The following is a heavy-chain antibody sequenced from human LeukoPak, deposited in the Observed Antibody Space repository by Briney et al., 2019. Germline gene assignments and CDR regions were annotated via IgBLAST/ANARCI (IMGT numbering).Heavy chain of an antibody. CDR1: GFTFSNAW. CDR2: IKSKTDGGTT. D-gene: IGHD2-2*01. Sequence: PGGSLRLSCAASGFTFSNAWMSWVRQAPEKGLEWVGRIKSKTDGGTTDYAAPVKGRFTISRDDSKNTLYLQMNSLKTEDTDVYYCTTYPGANVVVPAATLYYYYMDVWGKGTTVTVSS. J-gene: IGHJ6*03. CDR3: TTYPGANVVVPAATLYYYYMDV. V-gene: IGHV3-15*01.